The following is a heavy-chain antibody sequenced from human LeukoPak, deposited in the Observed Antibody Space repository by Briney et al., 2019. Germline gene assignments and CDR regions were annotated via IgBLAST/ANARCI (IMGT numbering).Heavy chain of an antibody. D-gene: IGHD6-13*01. CDR1: GGTFSSYA. CDR3: ASNRGNIAAAGSYMDV. Sequence: SVKVSCKASGGTFSSYAISWVRQTPGQGLEWMGGIIPIFGTANYAQKFQGRVTITTDKSTSTAYMELSSLRSEDTAVYYCASNRGNIAAAGSYMDVWGKGTTVTVSS. CDR2: IIPIFGTA. J-gene: IGHJ6*03. V-gene: IGHV1-69*05.